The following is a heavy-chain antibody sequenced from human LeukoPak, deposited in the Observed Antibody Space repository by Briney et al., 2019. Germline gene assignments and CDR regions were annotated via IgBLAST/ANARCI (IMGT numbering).Heavy chain of an antibody. V-gene: IGHV3-74*01. CDR3: ARGLTIFGVVNDAFDI. Sequence: GGSLRLSCAASGFTFSSYWMHWVRQAPGKGLVWVSLINSDGSSTIYADSVKGRFTISRDNAKNTLYLQMKSLRAEDTAVYYCARGLTIFGVVNDAFDIWGQGTMVTVSS. D-gene: IGHD3-3*01. CDR1: GFTFSSYW. J-gene: IGHJ3*02. CDR2: INSDGSST.